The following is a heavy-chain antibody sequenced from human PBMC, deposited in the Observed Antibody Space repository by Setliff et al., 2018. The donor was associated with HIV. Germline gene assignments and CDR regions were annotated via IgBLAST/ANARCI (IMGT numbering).Heavy chain of an antibody. D-gene: IGHD3-10*01. CDR1: GGSFSDYY. CDR3: ARGTRIYYGSGKLYYYGMDV. CDR2: INHSGTT. J-gene: IGHJ6*02. Sequence: SETLSLTCTAYGGSFSDYYWSWIRQPPGKGLEWIGEINHSGTTIYSPSLKSRVTMSVDTSKNQFSLKLSSATAADTAVYYCARGTRIYYGSGKLYYYGMDVWGQGTTVTVSS. V-gene: IGHV4-34*01.